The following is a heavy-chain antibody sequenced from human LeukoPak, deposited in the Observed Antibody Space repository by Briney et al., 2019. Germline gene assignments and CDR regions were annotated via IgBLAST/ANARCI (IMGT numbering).Heavy chain of an antibody. CDR2: IYYSGST. V-gene: IGHV4-59*01. CDR3: AKDTRGYSSSWYKDYFDY. CDR1: GGSISSYY. J-gene: IGHJ4*02. Sequence: SETLSLTCTVSGGSISSYYWSWIRQPPGKGLEWIGYIYYSGSTNYNPSLKSRVTISVDTSKNQFSLKLSSVTAADTAVYYCAKDTRGYSSSWYKDYFDYWGQGTLVTVSS. D-gene: IGHD6-13*01.